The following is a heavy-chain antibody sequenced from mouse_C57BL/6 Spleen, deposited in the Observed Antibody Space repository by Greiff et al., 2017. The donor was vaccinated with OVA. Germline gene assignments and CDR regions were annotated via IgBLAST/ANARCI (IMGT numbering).Heavy chain of an antibody. CDR2: IDPSDSYT. Sequence: QVHVKQPGAELVRPGTSVKLSCKASGYTFTSYWMHWVKQRPGQGLEWIGVIDPSDSYTNYNQKFKGKATLTVDTSSSTAYMQLSSLTSEDSAVSYCASGLPDYWGQGTTLTVSS. D-gene: IGHD3-1*01. J-gene: IGHJ2*01. V-gene: IGHV1-59*01. CDR1: GYTFTSYW. CDR3: ASGLPDY.